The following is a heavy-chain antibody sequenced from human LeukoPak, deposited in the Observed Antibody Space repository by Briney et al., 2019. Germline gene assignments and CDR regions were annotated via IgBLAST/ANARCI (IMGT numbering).Heavy chain of an antibody. CDR2: INHSGST. CDR3: ARHWRQRGYSGYATSYYYYYMDV. J-gene: IGHJ6*03. V-gene: IGHV4-34*01. Sequence: SETLSLTCAVYGGSFSGYYWSWIRQPPGKGLEWIGEINHSGSTNYNPSLKSRVTISVDTSKNQFSLKLSSVTAADTAVYYCARHWRQRGYSGYATSYYYYYMDVWGKGTTVTISS. CDR1: GGSFSGYY. D-gene: IGHD5-12*01.